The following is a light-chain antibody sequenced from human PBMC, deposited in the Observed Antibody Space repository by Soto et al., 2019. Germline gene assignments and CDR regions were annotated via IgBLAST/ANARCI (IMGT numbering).Light chain of an antibody. CDR3: QQRNNWPWT. CDR2: DAS. J-gene: IGKJ1*01. CDR1: QSVSTY. Sequence: DNVLTQSQDTLSLSPGEGATLCCRASQSVSTYLAWYQQKPGQGPRLLIYDASNRATGIPARFSGSGSGTDFTLTISSLEPEDYAIYYCQQRNNWPWTFGQGTKVDIK. V-gene: IGKV3-11*01.